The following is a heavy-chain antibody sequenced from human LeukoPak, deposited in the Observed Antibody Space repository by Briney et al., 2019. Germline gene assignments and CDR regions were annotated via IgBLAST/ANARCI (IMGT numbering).Heavy chain of an antibody. J-gene: IGHJ4*02. CDR1: GFTFNSYS. CDR2: ITATTGII. D-gene: IGHD3-10*02. CDR3: ARVGLGLFAPDY. V-gene: IGHV3-48*01. Sequence: GGSLRLSCVASGFTFNSYSMNWVRRTPGKGLEWVSYITATTGIITYADSVKGRSTVSRDNAENSVYLQMTSLRAEDTAVYYCARVGLGLFAPDYWGQGTLVSVSS.